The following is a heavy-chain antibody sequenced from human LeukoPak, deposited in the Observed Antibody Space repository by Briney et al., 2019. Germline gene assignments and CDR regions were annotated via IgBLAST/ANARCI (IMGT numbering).Heavy chain of an antibody. D-gene: IGHD6-13*01. CDR2: MNPNSGNT. CDR3: ARDSGSSSSDY. CDR1: GYTFTSHH. Sequence: ASVKVSCKASGYTFTSHHINWVRQAAGQGFEWMGWMNPNSGNTVYAQKFQGRVTMTRDTSTSTVYMELSSLRSEDTAVYYCARDSGSSSSDYWGQRTLVTVSS. J-gene: IGHJ4*02. V-gene: IGHV1-8*01.